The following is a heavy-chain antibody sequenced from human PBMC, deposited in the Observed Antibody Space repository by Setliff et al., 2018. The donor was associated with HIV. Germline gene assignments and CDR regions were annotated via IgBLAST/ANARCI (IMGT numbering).Heavy chain of an antibody. CDR2: IYHSGST. Sequence: PSETLSLTCAVSGGSISSRNWWSWVRQPPGKGLEWIGEIYHSGSTNYNSSLKSRVTISVDTSKNQFSLKLSSVTAADTAVYYCARGSGRYYMWGQGTLVTVSS. CDR1: GGSISSRNW. J-gene: IGHJ4*02. D-gene: IGHD6-19*01. V-gene: IGHV4-4*02. CDR3: ARGSGRYYM.